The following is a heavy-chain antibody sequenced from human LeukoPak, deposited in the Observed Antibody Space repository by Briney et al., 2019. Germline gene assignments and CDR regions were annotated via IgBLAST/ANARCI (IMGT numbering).Heavy chain of an antibody. CDR2: IWYDGSNK. D-gene: IGHD2-2*01. J-gene: IGHJ4*02. CDR3: ARDRVVPAAYLFDY. Sequence: GGSLRLSCAASGFTFSSYGMHWVRQAPGKGLEWVAVIWYDGSNKYYADSVKGRFTISRDNSKNTLYLQMNSLRAEDTAVYYCARDRVVPAAYLFDYWGQGTLVTVSS. V-gene: IGHV3-33*01. CDR1: GFTFSSYG.